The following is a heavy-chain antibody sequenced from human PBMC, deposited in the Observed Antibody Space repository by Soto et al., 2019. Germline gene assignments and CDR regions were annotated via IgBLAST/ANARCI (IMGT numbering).Heavy chain of an antibody. J-gene: IGHJ4*02. D-gene: IGHD2-15*01. V-gene: IGHV1-2*04. CDR1: GYTFTGYY. Sequence: ASVKVSCKASGYTFTGYYMHWVRQAPGQGLEWMGWINPNSGGTNYAQKFQGWVTMTRDTSISTAYMELSRLRSDDTAVYYCARDHYCSGGSRSLRYFDYWGQGTLVTVSS. CDR3: ARDHYCSGGSRSLRYFDY. CDR2: INPNSGGT.